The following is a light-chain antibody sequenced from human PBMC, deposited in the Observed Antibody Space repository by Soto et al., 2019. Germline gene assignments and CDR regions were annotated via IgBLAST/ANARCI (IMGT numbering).Light chain of an antibody. Sequence: DIQMTQSPSTVSAYVGDSVTITCRASQSITTWLAWYQQRPGKAPKLLIYDVSSLQSGVPSRFSGSGSGTEFTLTISSLQPDDFETYYCQQYNSYSRTFGQGTKVDIK. V-gene: IGKV1-5*01. CDR3: QQYNSYSRT. J-gene: IGKJ1*01. CDR1: QSITTW. CDR2: DVS.